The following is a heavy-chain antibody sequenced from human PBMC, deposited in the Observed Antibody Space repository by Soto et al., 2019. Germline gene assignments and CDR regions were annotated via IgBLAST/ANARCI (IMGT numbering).Heavy chain of an antibody. CDR3: AKTGPYCGGDCSRYFYGMDV. CDR2: IWGSGDRT. J-gene: IGHJ6*02. V-gene: IGHV3-23*01. D-gene: IGHD2-21*02. Sequence: XGSLRLSCAASGFAFRTYAMAWVRQAPGKGLEWVSGIWGSGDRTFYADSVKGRFTISRDNSRNTLYLQMYSLTAEDTALYYCAKTGPYCGGDCSRYFYGMDVWGQGTTVTVSS. CDR1: GFAFRTYA.